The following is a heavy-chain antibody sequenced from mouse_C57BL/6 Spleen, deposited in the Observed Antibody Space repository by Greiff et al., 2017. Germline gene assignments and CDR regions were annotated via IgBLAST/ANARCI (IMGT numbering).Heavy chain of an antibody. CDR3: ARYYYGSSYGYFDV. Sequence: VQLQQSGAELVRPGTSVKVSCKASGYAFTNYLIEWVKQRPGQGLEWIGVINPGSGGTNYNEKFKGKATLTADKSSSTAYMQLSSLTSEDSAVYFCARYYYGSSYGYFDVWGTGTTVTVPS. D-gene: IGHD1-1*01. J-gene: IGHJ1*03. CDR1: GYAFTNYL. CDR2: INPGSGGT. V-gene: IGHV1-54*01.